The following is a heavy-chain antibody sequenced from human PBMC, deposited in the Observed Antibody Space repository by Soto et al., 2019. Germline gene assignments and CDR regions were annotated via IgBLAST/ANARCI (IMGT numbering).Heavy chain of an antibody. CDR3: ASLPATASAFDI. V-gene: IGHV3-30*03. CDR1: GFTFSNYG. CDR2: ILYDGSNK. J-gene: IGHJ3*02. D-gene: IGHD2-2*01. Sequence: GGSLRLSCAASGFTFSNYGMHWVRQTPGKGLEWVALILYDGSNKYYGDSVKGRFTISRDNSKNTLYLQMNSLRAEDTAVYYCASLPATASAFDIWGQGTMVTVSS.